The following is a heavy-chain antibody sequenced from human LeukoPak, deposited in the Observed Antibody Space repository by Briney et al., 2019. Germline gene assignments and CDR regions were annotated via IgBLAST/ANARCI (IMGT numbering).Heavy chain of an antibody. Sequence: SVKVSCKASGYTFTGYDIYWVRQAPGQGLEWMGWINPNSGGTDYTQKFQGRVTMTRDTSISTAYMELSRLRSDDTAVYYCARDYSQYFDFWGQGTLVTVSS. CDR3: ARDYSQYFDF. V-gene: IGHV1-2*02. CDR1: GYTFTGYD. J-gene: IGHJ4*02. D-gene: IGHD4-11*01. CDR2: INPNSGGT.